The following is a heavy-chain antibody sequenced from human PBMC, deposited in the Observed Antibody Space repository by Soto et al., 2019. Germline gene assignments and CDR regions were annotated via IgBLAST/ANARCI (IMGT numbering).Heavy chain of an antibody. CDR1: GGSFSGYY. CDR3: ARGPPFGY. CDR2: INHSGNT. Sequence: SETLSLTCAVYGGSFSGYYWSWIRQPPGKGLEWIGEINHSGNTNYNPSLKSRVTISVDRSKNQFSLKLSSVTAADTAVYYCARGPPFGYWGQGTLVTVSS. J-gene: IGHJ4*02. D-gene: IGHD3-10*01. V-gene: IGHV4-34*01.